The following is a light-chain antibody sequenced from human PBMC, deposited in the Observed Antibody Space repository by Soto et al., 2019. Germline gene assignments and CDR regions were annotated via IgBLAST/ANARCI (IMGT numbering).Light chain of an antibody. CDR1: KLGDKY. J-gene: IGLJ2*01. Sequence: SYELTQPPSVSVYSGQTASIPCSGDKLGDKYACWYQQKPGQSPVLVIYHDTKRPSGIPERFSGSNSGNTATLTISGTQAMDEADYYCQAWDSSTAVFGGGTKVTVL. CDR3: QAWDSSTAV. CDR2: HDT. V-gene: IGLV3-1*01.